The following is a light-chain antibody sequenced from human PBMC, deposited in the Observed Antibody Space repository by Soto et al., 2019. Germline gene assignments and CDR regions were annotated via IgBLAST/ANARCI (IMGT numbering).Light chain of an antibody. Sequence: EIVMTQSPATLSVSPGERATLSCRASQSVSSNLAWYQQKPGQAPRLLIYGASTRATGIPARFSGSGSGTEFTLTISNLQPEDFATYYCLHTNIFPYIFGQGTKLEIK. V-gene: IGKV3-15*01. CDR1: QSVSSN. J-gene: IGKJ2*01. CDR2: GAS. CDR3: LHTNIFPYI.